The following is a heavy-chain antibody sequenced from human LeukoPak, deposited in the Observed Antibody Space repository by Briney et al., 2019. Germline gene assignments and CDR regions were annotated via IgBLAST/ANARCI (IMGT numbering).Heavy chain of an antibody. V-gene: IGHV4-39*01. CDR2: IYYSGST. J-gene: IGHJ4*02. D-gene: IGHD3-22*01. CDR3: ARHEIVVVITTPSYFDY. Sequence: SETLSLTCTVSGGSISSSSYYWGWIRQPPGKGLEWIGSIYYSGSTYYNPSLKSRVTLSVDTSKNQFSLKLSSVTAADTAVYYCARHEIVVVITTPSYFDYWGQGTLVTVSS. CDR1: GGSISSSSYY.